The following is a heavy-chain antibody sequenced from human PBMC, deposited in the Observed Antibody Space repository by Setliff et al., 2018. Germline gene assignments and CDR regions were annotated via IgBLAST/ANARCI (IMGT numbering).Heavy chain of an antibody. J-gene: IGHJ1*01. CDR1: GGSISTNTYF. CDR2: TYYSGDA. D-gene: IGHD6-13*01. Sequence: SETLSLTCTVSGGSISTNTYFWGWIRQSPGKGLEWIGNTYYSGDAYYNPSLKSRVTISEDMSKNQFSLKVSSVTAADTAIYYCALSSSWFKDFQHWGQGTLVTVSS. CDR3: ALSSSWFKDFQH. V-gene: IGHV4-39*07.